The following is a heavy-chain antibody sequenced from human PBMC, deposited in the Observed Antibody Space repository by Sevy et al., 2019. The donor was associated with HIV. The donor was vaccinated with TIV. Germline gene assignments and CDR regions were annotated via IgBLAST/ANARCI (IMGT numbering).Heavy chain of an antibody. CDR1: GGSISSYY. CDR2: IYYSGST. CDR3: ARIIFDSSGSMGRRYYFDY. D-gene: IGHD3-22*01. Sequence: SETLSLTCTVSGGSISSYYWSWIRQPPGKGLEWIGYIYYSGSTNYNPSLKSRVTISVDTCKNQFSLKLSSVTAADTAVYYCARIIFDSSGSMGRRYYFDYWGQGTLVTVSS. J-gene: IGHJ4*02. V-gene: IGHV4-59*01.